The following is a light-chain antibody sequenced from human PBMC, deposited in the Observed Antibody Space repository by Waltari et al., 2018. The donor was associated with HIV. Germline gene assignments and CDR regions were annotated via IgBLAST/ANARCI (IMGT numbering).Light chain of an antibody. V-gene: IGLV1-51*01. Sequence: QSLLTQPPSVSAATGQKIIISCSGSTSNIGNNYVSWYQHLPGTAPKVLIYDNYQRPSGIPDRVSGAKSGTSATLAITGLQTGDEAEYYCATWDSSLSAVVFGGGTKVTVL. CDR1: TSNIGNNY. CDR2: DNY. J-gene: IGLJ2*01. CDR3: ATWDSSLSAVV.